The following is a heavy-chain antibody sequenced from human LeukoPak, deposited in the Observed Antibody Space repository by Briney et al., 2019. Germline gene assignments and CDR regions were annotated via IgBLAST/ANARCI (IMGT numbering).Heavy chain of an antibody. J-gene: IGHJ4*02. CDR2: MRPNTGDT. V-gene: IGHV1-8*01. Sequence: ASVKVSCKASGYTFTNYDFNWVRQAPGQGLEWLRWMRPNTGDTHSALKFQGRVTMTRDTSITTAYMELSSLASDDTAVYFCAISTGWYRFDYWGQGTKVTVSS. CDR3: AISTGWYRFDY. CDR1: GYTFTNYD. D-gene: IGHD6-19*01.